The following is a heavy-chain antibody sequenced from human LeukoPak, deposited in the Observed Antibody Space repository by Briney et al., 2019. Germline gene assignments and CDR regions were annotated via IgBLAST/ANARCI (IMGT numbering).Heavy chain of an antibody. CDR3: ARSSGGILASGYNSGWYGDYFDY. D-gene: IGHD6-19*01. CDR1: GFTFNNYG. CDR2: ISHEGSGA. V-gene: IGHV3-30*03. Sequence: QPGGSLRLSCAASGFTFNNYGMHWVRQGPGKGLEWVAAISHEGSGAYYADSMKGRFTISRDQLKNTLSLQMNSLSTEDTAVYYCARSSGGILASGYNSGWYGDYFDYWGQGTLVTVSS. J-gene: IGHJ4*02.